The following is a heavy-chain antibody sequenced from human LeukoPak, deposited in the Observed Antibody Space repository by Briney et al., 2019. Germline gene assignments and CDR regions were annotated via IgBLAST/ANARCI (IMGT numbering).Heavy chain of an antibody. D-gene: IGHD3-22*01. J-gene: IGHJ4*02. CDR1: GFTFSSYG. Sequence: GGSLRLSCAASGFTFSSYGMHWVRQAPGKGLEWVAFIRYDGSNKYYADSVKGRFTISRDNSESTLYLQMNSLRAEDTAVYYCAKDRSYYDSSGYDYFDYWGQGTLVTVSS. CDR2: IRYDGSNK. CDR3: AKDRSYYDSSGYDYFDY. V-gene: IGHV3-30*02.